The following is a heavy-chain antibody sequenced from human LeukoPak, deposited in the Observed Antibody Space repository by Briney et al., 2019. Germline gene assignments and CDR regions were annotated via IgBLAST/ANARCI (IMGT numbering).Heavy chain of an antibody. CDR1: GYTFTSYY. CDR3: ATPFQYDSSGMWLRPLGY. J-gene: IGHJ4*02. CDR2: INPSGGST. Sequence: ASVKVSCKASGYTFTSYYMHWVRQAPGQGLEWMGIINPSGGSTSYAQKFQGRVTMTSDTSTSTVYMELSSLRSEDTAVYYCATPFQYDSSGMWLRPLGYWGQGTLVTVSS. V-gene: IGHV1-46*03. D-gene: IGHD3-22*01.